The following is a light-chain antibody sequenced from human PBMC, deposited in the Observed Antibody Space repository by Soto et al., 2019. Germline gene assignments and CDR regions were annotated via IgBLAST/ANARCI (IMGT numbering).Light chain of an antibody. Sequence: DIQMTQSPSTLSGSVGDRVTITCRASQTISSWLAWYQQKPGKAPKLLIYKASTLKSGVPSRLSGSGSGTEFTLTISSLQPDDFATDYCQHYNSYSEAFGQGTMVELK. CDR3: QHYNSYSEA. CDR2: KAS. CDR1: QTISSW. V-gene: IGKV1-5*03. J-gene: IGKJ1*01.